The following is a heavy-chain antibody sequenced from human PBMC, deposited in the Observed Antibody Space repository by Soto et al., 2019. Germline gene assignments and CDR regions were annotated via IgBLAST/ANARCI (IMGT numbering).Heavy chain of an antibody. V-gene: IGHV1-46*01. CDR3: AREAIVAGATTGMDV. D-gene: IGHD1-26*01. CDR1: RYTPPNFF. J-gene: IGHJ6*02. CDR2: INPGYPAGRST. Sequence: GGSVKVSCKASRYTPPNFFLHWGRQAPGQSPEWMGVINPGYPAGRSTTYAQKFQGRVTMTTDTSTSTVYMELSRLRSDDTAVYYCAREAIVAGATTGMDVWGQGTTVTVSS.